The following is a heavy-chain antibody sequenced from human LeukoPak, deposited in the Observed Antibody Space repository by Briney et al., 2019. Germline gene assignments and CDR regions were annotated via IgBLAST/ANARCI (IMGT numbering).Heavy chain of an antibody. D-gene: IGHD3-22*01. Sequence: SETLSLTCTVSGGSISSGDYYWSWLRQPPGKGLEWIVYIFYCGSTYYNTSLKSRVTVSVDTSKNQFYVKQSSVTAADTAVYYGAGDHTTMEDSSGVAAFDIWGQGTMVTVSS. J-gene: IGHJ3*02. CDR1: GGSISSGDYY. CDR2: IFYCGST. V-gene: IGHV4-30-4*01. CDR3: AGDHTTMEDSSGVAAFDI.